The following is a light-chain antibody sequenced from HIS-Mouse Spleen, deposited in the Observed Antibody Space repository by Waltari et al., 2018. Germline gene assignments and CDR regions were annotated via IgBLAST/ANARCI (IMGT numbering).Light chain of an antibody. V-gene: IGLV3-25*03. J-gene: IGLJ3*02. CDR1: ALPKQY. CDR2: KDS. CDR3: QSADSSGTWV. Sequence: SYELTQPPSVSVSPGQTARIPCSGHALPKQYAYWYQQKPGQAPVLVIYKDSERPSGIPERFSGSSSGTTVTLTISGVQAEDEADYYCQSADSSGTWVFGGGTKLTVL.